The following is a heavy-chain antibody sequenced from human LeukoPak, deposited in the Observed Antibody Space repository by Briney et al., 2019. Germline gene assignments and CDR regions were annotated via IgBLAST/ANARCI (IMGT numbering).Heavy chain of an antibody. Sequence: ASVKVSCKASGYTFNSYGFSWVRQAPGQGLEWMGWMNPNSGDTNHAQKFQGRFTMTTDTSIRTAYMELSSLRSDDTAVYYCARDREYSNYLLVYGMDVWGQGTTVTVSS. V-gene: IGHV1-2*02. J-gene: IGHJ6*02. D-gene: IGHD4-11*01. CDR3: ARDREYSNYLLVYGMDV. CDR1: GYTFNSYG. CDR2: MNPNSGDT.